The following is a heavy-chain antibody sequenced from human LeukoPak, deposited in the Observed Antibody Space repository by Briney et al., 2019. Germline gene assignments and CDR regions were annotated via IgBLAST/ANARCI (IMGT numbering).Heavy chain of an antibody. CDR2: ISGSGTNT. CDR3: AKDQGLGGGSVWGY. V-gene: IGHV3-23*01. CDR1: GFTFSSYT. Sequence: GGSLRLSCAASGFTFSSYTMSWVRQAPGKGLEWVSAISGSGTNTYYGSSVKGRFTISRDNSKNMLFLEMNSLRAEDTAVYYCAKDQGLGGGSVWGYWGQGMLITVSS. D-gene: IGHD2-15*01. J-gene: IGHJ4*02.